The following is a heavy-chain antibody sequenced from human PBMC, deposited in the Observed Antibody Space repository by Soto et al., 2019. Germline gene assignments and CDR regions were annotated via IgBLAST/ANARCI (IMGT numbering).Heavy chain of an antibody. Sequence: SVKVSCKASGGTFSSYAISWVQQAPGQGLEWMGGIIPIFGTANYAQKFQGRVTITADKSTSTAYMELSSLRSEDTAVYYCARVGHTVTTISLDVWGQGTTVTVSS. CDR2: IIPIFGTA. CDR1: GGTFSSYA. J-gene: IGHJ6*02. CDR3: ARVGHTVTTISLDV. D-gene: IGHD4-4*01. V-gene: IGHV1-69*06.